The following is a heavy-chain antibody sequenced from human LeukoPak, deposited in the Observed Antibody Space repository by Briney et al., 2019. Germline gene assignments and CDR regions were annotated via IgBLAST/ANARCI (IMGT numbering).Heavy chain of an antibody. CDR1: GGSISSYY. CDR3: VRVKYGDYEVPYYMDV. Sequence: SETLSLTCTVSGGSISSYYWSWIRQPPGRGLEWIGYIYYSGSTNYNPSLKSRVTISVDTSKNQFSLKLSSVTAADTAVYYCVRVKYGDYEVPYYMDVWGKGTTVTVSS. CDR2: IYYSGST. D-gene: IGHD4-17*01. J-gene: IGHJ6*03. V-gene: IGHV4-59*01.